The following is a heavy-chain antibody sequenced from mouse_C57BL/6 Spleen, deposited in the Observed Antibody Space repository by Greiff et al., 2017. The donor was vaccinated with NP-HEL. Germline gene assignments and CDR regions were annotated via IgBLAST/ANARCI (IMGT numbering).Heavy chain of an antibody. V-gene: IGHV1-55*01. CDR3: ERRDDYYGSSSYDY. D-gene: IGHD1-1*01. CDR2: IYPGSGST. Sequence: VQLQQPGAELVKPGASVKMSCKASGYTFNSYWITWVKQRPGQGLEWIGDIYPGSGSTNYNEKFKSKATLTVDTSSSTAYMQLSSLTSEDSAVYYYERRDDYYGSSSYDYWGQGTTLTVSS. J-gene: IGHJ2*01. CDR1: GYTFNSYW.